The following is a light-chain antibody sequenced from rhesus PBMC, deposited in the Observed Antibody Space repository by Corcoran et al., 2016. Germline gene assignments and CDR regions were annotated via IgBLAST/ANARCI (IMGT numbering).Light chain of an antibody. Sequence: QAAPTQSPSVSGSPGQSVTISCTGTRSDIGGSNRVSWYQHHPGRAPKLMIYEVSKRPSGVSDRFSGSKSANTASLTISGLQAEDEADYYCSSTGTITTYTFGVGTRLTVL. V-gene: IGLV2-13*02. J-gene: IGLJ1*01. CDR2: EVS. CDR3: SSTGTITTYT. CDR1: RSDIGGSNR.